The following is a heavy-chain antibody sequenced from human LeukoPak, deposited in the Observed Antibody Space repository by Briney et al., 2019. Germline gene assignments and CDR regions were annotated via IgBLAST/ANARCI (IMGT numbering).Heavy chain of an antibody. CDR1: GFTFSSYA. CDR3: AREMYYYDSSDIDY. D-gene: IGHD3-22*01. V-gene: IGHV3-30-3*01. J-gene: IGHJ4*02. Sequence: GGSLRLSCAASGFTFSSYAMHWVRQAPGKGLEWVAVISYDGSNKYYADSVKGRFTISRDNSKNTLYLQMNSLRAEDTAVYYCAREMYYYDSSDIDYWGQGTLVTVSS. CDR2: ISYDGSNK.